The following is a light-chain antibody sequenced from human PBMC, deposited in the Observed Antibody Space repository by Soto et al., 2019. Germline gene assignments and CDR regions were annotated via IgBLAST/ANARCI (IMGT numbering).Light chain of an antibody. V-gene: IGKV1-9*01. CDR1: QGISSY. J-gene: IGKJ1*01. Sequence: DIQLTQSPSFLSASVGDRVTITCRASQGISSYLAWYQQKPGKAPKLLIYAASTLQSGVPSRFSGSGSGTEFTLTISSLQPGDFATYYCQQLNSYPRTFXQGTKVDIK. CDR2: AAS. CDR3: QQLNSYPRT.